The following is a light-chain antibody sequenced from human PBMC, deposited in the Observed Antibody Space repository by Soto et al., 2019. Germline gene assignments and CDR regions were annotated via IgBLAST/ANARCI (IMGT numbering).Light chain of an antibody. CDR2: LNSDGSH. CDR3: QTWGTGIHV. Sequence: QSVLTQSPSAYASLEASVKLTCTLSSGHSSYAIAWHQQQPEKGPRYLMKLNSDGSHSKGDGIPDRFSGSSSGAERYLIISSLQSEDEAEYYCQTWGTGIHVFGTGTKLTVL. CDR1: SGHSSYA. J-gene: IGLJ1*01. V-gene: IGLV4-69*01.